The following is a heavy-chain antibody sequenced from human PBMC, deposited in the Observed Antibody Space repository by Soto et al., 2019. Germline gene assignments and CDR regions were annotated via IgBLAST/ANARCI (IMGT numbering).Heavy chain of an antibody. Sequence: GGSLRLSCAASGFTFSNAWMNWVRQAPGKGLEWVGRIKSKTDGGTTDYAAPVKGRFPISRDDSKNTLYLQMNSLKTEDTAVYYCTTDQEAGDYVSPIGGMDVWGQGTTVTVSS. CDR1: GFTFSNAW. V-gene: IGHV3-15*07. CDR3: TTDQEAGDYVSPIGGMDV. CDR2: IKSKTDGGTT. D-gene: IGHD4-17*01. J-gene: IGHJ6*02.